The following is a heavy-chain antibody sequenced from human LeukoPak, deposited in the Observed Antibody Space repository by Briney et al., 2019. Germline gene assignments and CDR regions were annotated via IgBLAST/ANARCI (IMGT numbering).Heavy chain of an antibody. J-gene: IGHJ4*02. CDR2: IDYRGRT. D-gene: IGHD3-22*01. Sequence: SETLSLTCTVSGGSISSYCWSWIRQPPGKGLEWIGYIDYRGRTKYNPSPKSRVTMSLGTSRNQFSLKLTSVTAADTAVYYCASDNSGSYHPYYWGLGTLVTVSS. V-gene: IGHV4-59*08. CDR3: ASDNSGSYHPYY. CDR1: GGSISSYC.